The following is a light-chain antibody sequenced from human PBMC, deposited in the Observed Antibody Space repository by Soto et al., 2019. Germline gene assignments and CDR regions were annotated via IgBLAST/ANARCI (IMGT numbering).Light chain of an antibody. J-gene: IGKJ5*01. CDR3: QQFNTYPIT. CDR1: QDIRGA. V-gene: IGKV1-13*02. CDR2: DVS. Sequence: AIQLTQSPSSLSASVGDRVTITCRASQDIRGALAWYQQKPGKPPKLLIFDVSSLQSGVPSRFSGSGSGTDFTLTISSLQPEDFATYYRQQFNTYPITFGQGTRLEIK.